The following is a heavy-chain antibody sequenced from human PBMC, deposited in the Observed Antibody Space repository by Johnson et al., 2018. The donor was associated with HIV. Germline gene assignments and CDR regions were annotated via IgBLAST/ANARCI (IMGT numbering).Heavy chain of an antibody. CDR2: VTWRGGST. CDR3: AKEKDYGAFDI. Sequence: VQLVESGGGVVRPGGSLRLSCAASGFTFDDYCMSWVRQATGMGVAGVSGVTWRGGSTGYADSVKGRFTISRDNSKNTLYLQMNSLRAEDTAMYYCAKEKDYGAFDIWGQGTMVTVSS. CDR1: GFTFDDYC. J-gene: IGHJ3*02. V-gene: IGHV3-20*04. D-gene: IGHD3-16*01.